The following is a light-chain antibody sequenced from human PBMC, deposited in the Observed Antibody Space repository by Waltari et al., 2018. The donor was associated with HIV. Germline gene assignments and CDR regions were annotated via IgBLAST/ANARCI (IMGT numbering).Light chain of an antibody. CDR3: MRATQFPLT. CDR1: QSVSSNY. CDR2: GAS. Sequence: EIVLTQSPGPLSLSPGERATLSCRASQSVSSNYLAWYQQKPGQAPRLLIYGASNRATGISARFSGSGTGRDFTLKITRVEVEDVATYYCMRATQFPLTFGQGTRLEIK. J-gene: IGKJ5*01. V-gene: IGKV3-20*01.